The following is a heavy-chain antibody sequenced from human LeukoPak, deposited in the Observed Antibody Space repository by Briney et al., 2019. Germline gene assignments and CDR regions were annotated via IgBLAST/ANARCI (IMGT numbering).Heavy chain of an antibody. CDR1: GGSISSSPHY. J-gene: IGHJ5*02. Sequence: SETLSLTCSVSGGSISSSPHYWGWIRQPPGKGLEWIGSIFNTGSTFYNPSLKSRVTISVDTSKNQFSLNLSSVTAADTAVYYCARHEHRDHGNPNWFARSGQATLVTASS. V-gene: IGHV4-39*01. D-gene: IGHD4-23*01. CDR3: ARHEHRDHGNPNWFAR. CDR2: IFNTGST.